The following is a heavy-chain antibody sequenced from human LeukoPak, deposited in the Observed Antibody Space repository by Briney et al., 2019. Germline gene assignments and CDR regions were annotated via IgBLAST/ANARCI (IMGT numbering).Heavy chain of an antibody. D-gene: IGHD1-26*01. CDR1: GYTFTDYY. J-gene: IGHJ4*02. V-gene: IGHV1-2*02. CDR2: INPNSGGT. CDR3: ARGRGWELSPDYYFDY. Sequence: ASVKVSCKASGYTFTDYYIHWVRQAPGQGLEWMGWINPNSGGTNYAQRFQGRVTMTTDTSTSTAYMELRSLRSDDTAVYYCARGRGWELSPDYYFDYWGQGTVVTVSS.